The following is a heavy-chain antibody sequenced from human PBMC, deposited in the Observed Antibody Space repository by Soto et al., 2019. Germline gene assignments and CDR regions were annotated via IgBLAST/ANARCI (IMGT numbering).Heavy chain of an antibody. V-gene: IGHV3-30-3*01. J-gene: IGHJ4*02. CDR2: ISYDGSNK. CDR3: ARETTVGWVVAATPLADY. CDR1: GFTFSSYA. Sequence: QVQLVESGGGVVQPGRSLRLSCAASGFTFSSYAMHWVRQAPGKGLEWVAVISYDGSNKYYADSVKGRFTISRDNSKNTLYLQMNSLRAEDTAVYYCARETTVGWVVAATPLADYWGQGTLVTVSS. D-gene: IGHD2-15*01.